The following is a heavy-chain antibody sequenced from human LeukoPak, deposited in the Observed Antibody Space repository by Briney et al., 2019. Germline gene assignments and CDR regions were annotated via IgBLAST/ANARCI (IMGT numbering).Heavy chain of an antibody. CDR2: LNTDGSST. CDR3: ARVAYSSNWYIDY. J-gene: IGHJ4*02. V-gene: IGHV3-74*01. CDR1: GFSFSSYW. Sequence: PGGSLRLSCAASGFSFSSYWMHWVRQAPGKGLVWVSRLNTDGSSTNYADSVKGRFTISRDNAKNTLYLQMNRLRAEDTAIYYCARVAYSSNWYIDYWGQGTLVAVSS. D-gene: IGHD6-13*01.